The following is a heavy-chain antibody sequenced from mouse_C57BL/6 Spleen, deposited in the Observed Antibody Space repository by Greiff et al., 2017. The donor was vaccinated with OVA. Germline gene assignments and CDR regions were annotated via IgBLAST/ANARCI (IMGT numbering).Heavy chain of an antibody. CDR2: IDPSDSYT. V-gene: IGHV1-50*01. D-gene: IGHD2-4*01. CDR3: ARRDDYDDGYWYFDV. Sequence: QVQLQQPGAELVKPGASVKLSCKASGSTLTSYWMQWVKQRPGQGLEWIGEIDPSDSYTNYNQKFKGKATLPVDTSSSTAYMQLSSLTSEDSAVYYCARRDDYDDGYWYFDVWGTGTTVTVSS. CDR1: GSTLTSYW. J-gene: IGHJ1*03.